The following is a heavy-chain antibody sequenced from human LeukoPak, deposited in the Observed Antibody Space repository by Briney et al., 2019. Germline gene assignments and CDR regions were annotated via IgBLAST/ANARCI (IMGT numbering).Heavy chain of an antibody. CDR1: GCSISSSSYS. D-gene: IGHD2-8*02. Sequence: SETLSLTCTVSGCSISSSSYSWGWIRQPPGKGLEWIGSIYYSGSTYYNPSLKSRVTISVDTSKNQFSLKLSSVTAADTAVYYCAREQFLGYCTGGVCYKGGAFDIWGQGTMVTVSS. CDR3: AREQFLGYCTGGVCYKGGAFDI. CDR2: IYYSGST. J-gene: IGHJ3*02. V-gene: IGHV4-39*01.